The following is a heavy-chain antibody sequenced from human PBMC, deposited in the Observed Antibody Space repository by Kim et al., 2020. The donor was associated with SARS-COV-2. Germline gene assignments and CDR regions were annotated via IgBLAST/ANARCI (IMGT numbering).Heavy chain of an antibody. V-gene: IGHV1-18*01. J-gene: IGHJ4*02. CDR3: ARAHYSTNSPFFY. Sequence: ASVKVSCKASGYTFSNYGISWVRLAPGQGLEWMGWSSGSNGATKYAQKFQGRVTMTTDTSADTAYMELSSLRSDDTALYYCARAHYSTNSPFFYWGQGTLVTVSS. D-gene: IGHD2-8*01. CDR1: GYTFSNYG. CDR2: SSGSNGAT.